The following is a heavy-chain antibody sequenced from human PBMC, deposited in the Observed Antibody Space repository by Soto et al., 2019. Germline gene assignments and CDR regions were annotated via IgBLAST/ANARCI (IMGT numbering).Heavy chain of an antibody. Sequence: QVQLQESGPGLVKPSETLSLTCTVSGGSISNYYWSWVRQSPGKGLEWIGYISYIGTTNYNPSLKSRVTISLDTSKNKFSLKLRSVTAADTAVYYCVRGGGGYGNGTIDYWGQGTLVTVSS. CDR2: ISYIGTT. D-gene: IGHD5-18*01. V-gene: IGHV4-59*01. J-gene: IGHJ4*02. CDR1: GGSISNYY. CDR3: VRGGGGYGNGTIDY.